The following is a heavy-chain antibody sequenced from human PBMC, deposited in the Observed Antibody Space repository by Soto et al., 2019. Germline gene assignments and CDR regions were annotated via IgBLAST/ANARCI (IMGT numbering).Heavy chain of an antibody. J-gene: IGHJ6*02. Sequence: ASVKVSCKASGYTFTSYYMHWVRQAPGQGLEWMGIINPSGGSTSYAQKFQGRVTMTRDTSTSTVYMELSSLRSEDTAVYYCARAGTGPNEKDIVVVVAAIDYYYYGMDVWGQGTTVTVSS. CDR1: GYTFTSYY. CDR3: ARAGTGPNEKDIVVVVAAIDYYYYGMDV. CDR2: INPSGGST. V-gene: IGHV1-46*01. D-gene: IGHD2-15*01.